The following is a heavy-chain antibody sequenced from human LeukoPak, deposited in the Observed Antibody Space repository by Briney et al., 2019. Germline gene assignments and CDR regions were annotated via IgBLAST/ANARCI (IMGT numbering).Heavy chain of an antibody. CDR3: AKDGYGDYEGVYAFDI. Sequence: GRSLRLSCAASGFTFSSYSMNWVRQAPGKGLEWVSYISSSSSTIYYADSVKGRFTISRDNAKNSLYLQMNSLRAEDTAVYYCAKDGYGDYEGVYAFDIWGQGTMVTVSS. CDR2: ISSSSSTI. CDR1: GFTFSSYS. V-gene: IGHV3-48*01. D-gene: IGHD4-17*01. J-gene: IGHJ3*02.